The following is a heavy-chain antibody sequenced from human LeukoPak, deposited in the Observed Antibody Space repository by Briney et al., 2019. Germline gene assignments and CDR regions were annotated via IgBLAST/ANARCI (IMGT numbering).Heavy chain of an antibody. D-gene: IGHD3-3*01. J-gene: IGHJ4*02. CDR3: AXSEWLLPRGGFDF. CDR2: IYGDDFDT. CDR1: GYTFGNYW. V-gene: IGHV5-51*01. Sequence: GESLKISCQASGYTFGNYWIGWVRQKSGKGLEWMGIIYGDDFDTRYSPSFQGQVTISADKSNRTAYLHWSSLKASDTAIYFCAXSEWLLPRGGFDFWGQGTRVVVSS.